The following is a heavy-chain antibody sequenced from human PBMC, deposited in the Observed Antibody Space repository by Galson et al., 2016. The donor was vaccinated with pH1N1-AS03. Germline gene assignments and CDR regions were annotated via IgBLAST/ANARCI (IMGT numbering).Heavy chain of an antibody. CDR1: GFTFSSYA. Sequence: SLKPSCAASGFTFSSYAMHSVRQAPGKGLEYVSAISVTGVSTYYANSVKARFTISRDNSKNTLYLQMTSLRAEDPAVYYCSKEGYNWNDGPFDGAFDIGGQGTMVTVSS. D-gene: IGHD1-20*01. V-gene: IGHV3-64*01. CDR2: ISVTGVST. J-gene: IGHJ3*02. CDR3: SKEGYNWNDGPFDGAFDI.